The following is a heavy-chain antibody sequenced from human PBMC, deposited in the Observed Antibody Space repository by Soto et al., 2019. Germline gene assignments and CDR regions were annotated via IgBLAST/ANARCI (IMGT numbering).Heavy chain of an antibody. CDR2: IYWDDDK. CDR1: GFSLSTSGVG. CDR3: AHRPSYCSGGSCYSGFDY. Sequence: QITLKESGPTLVKPTQTLTLTCTFSGFSLSTSGVGVGWIRQPPGKALEWLALIYWDDDKRYSPSLKSRLTNTKDTSKIKVVLTMTNMDPVDTATYYCAHRPSYCSGGSCYSGFDYWGQGTLGTVSS. D-gene: IGHD2-15*01. V-gene: IGHV2-5*02. J-gene: IGHJ4*02.